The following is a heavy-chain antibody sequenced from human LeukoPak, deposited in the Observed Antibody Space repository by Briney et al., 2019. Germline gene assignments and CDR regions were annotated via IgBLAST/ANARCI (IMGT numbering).Heavy chain of an antibody. CDR3: ARAAGSSDAFDI. CDR2: ISAYNGNT. D-gene: IGHD6-6*01. Sequence: ASVKVSCKASGYTFTSYGISWVRQAPGQGLEWMGWISAYNGNTNYAQKFQGRVTMTRDTSISTAYMELSRLRSDDTAVYYCARAAGSSDAFDIWGQGTMVTVSS. V-gene: IGHV1-18*01. J-gene: IGHJ3*02. CDR1: GYTFTSYG.